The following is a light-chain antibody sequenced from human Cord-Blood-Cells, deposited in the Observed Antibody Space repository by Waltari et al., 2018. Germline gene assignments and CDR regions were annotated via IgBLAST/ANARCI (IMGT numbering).Light chain of an antibody. V-gene: IGKV3-11*01. CDR1: QSVSSY. CDR3: QQRSNWPLT. J-gene: IGKJ4*01. CDR2: DAS. Sequence: VLTQSPATLSLSPGDRATLSCRASQSVSSYLAWYQQKPGQAPRLLIYDASNRATGIPARFSGSGSGTDFTLTISSLEPEDFAVYYCQQRSNWPLTFGGGTKVEIK.